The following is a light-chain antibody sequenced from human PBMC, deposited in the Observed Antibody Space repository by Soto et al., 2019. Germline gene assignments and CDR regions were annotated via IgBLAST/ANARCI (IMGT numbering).Light chain of an antibody. CDR3: QQSYSTPLT. V-gene: IGKV1-39*01. CDR2: AVS. J-gene: IGKJ4*01. Sequence: DIQMTQSPSSLSASVGDRVTITCRASQSVKTYLNWYQQKPGKAPKALIYAVSSLQSGVPSRFSGSGSGTEFTLTVSSLQPEDFATYYCQQSYSTPLTFGGGTKVDIK. CDR1: QSVKTY.